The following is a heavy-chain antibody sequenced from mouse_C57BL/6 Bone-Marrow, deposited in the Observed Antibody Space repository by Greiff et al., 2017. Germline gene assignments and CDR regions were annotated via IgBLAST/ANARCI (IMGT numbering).Heavy chain of an antibody. D-gene: IGHD1-1*02. V-gene: IGHV1-64*01. CDR1: GYTFTSYW. Sequence: QVQLQQSGAELVKPGASVKLSCKASGYTFTSYWMHWVKQRPGQGLEWIGMIHPNSGSTNYNEKFKSKATLTVDKSSSTAYMQLSSLTSEDSAVYYCARGDLVSDFDYWGQGTTLTVSS. CDR2: IHPNSGST. CDR3: ARGDLVSDFDY. J-gene: IGHJ2*01.